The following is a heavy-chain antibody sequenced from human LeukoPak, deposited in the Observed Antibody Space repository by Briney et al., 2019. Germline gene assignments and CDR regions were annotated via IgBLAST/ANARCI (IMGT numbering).Heavy chain of an antibody. CDR2: IYSGGST. CDR1: GFTVSSNY. V-gene: IGHV3-53*01. Sequence: GGSLRLSCAASGFTVSSNYMSWVRQAPGKGLEWVSVIYSGGSTYYADSVKGRFTISRDNSKNTLYLQMNSLRPEDTAMYYCARMYGGYYFDYWGQGTLVTVSS. J-gene: IGHJ4*02. D-gene: IGHD5-12*01. CDR3: ARMYGGYYFDY.